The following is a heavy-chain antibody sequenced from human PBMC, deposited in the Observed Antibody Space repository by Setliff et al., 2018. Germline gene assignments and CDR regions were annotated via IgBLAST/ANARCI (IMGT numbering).Heavy chain of an antibody. J-gene: IGHJ4*02. CDR2: IYYSGST. Sequence: LTCTVSGGSISSHYWSWIRQPPGKGLEWIGSIYYSGSTNYNPSLKSRVTISVDTSKNQFSLKLSSVTAADTAVYYCAGGAPTHPVGYYIDYWGQGTLVTVSS. V-gene: IGHV4-59*11. D-gene: IGHD1-26*01. CDR1: GGSISSHY. CDR3: AGGAPTHPVGYYIDY.